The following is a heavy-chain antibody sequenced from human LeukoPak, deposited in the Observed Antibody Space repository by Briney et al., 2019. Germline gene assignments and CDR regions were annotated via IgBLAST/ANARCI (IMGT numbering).Heavy chain of an antibody. CDR2: ISSSSSYI. Sequence: PGGSLRLSCAASGFTFSSYSMNWVRQAPGKGLEWVSSISSSSSYIYYADSVKGRFTISRDNAKNSLYMQMNSLRAEDTAVYYCARDRYSSSSFEYWGQGTLVTVSS. D-gene: IGHD6-13*01. J-gene: IGHJ4*02. V-gene: IGHV3-21*01. CDR3: ARDRYSSSSFEY. CDR1: GFTFSSYS.